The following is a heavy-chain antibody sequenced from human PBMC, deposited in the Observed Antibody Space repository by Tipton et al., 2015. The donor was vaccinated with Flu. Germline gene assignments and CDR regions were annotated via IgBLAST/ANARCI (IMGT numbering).Heavy chain of an antibody. V-gene: IGHV4-39*07. Sequence: TLSLTCAVSGGSVTRSSYYWGWIRQPPGKGLEWIGSIYCSGSTYYNPSLKSRVSISVDTSKNQFSLKLTSMTAADTAVYYCARGTPLWFGDLDYWGQGTLVTVSS. D-gene: IGHD3-10*01. CDR3: ARGTPLWFGDLDY. J-gene: IGHJ4*02. CDR1: GGSVTRSSYY. CDR2: IYCSGST.